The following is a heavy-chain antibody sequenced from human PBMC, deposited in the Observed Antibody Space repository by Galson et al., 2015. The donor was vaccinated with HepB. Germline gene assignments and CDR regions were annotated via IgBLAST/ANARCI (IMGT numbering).Heavy chain of an antibody. Sequence: RLPCAASGFNFNNYAMHWIRQAPGKGLEWVAVLWSDGSTKYYGDSVKGRFTISRDNSKNTLYLQVNSLRAEDTAVYYCAREGSLNRRGFDYWGQGTLVTVSS. V-gene: IGHV3-33*01. D-gene: IGHD2-15*01. CDR1: GFNFNNYA. CDR2: LWSDGSTK. J-gene: IGHJ4*02. CDR3: AREGSLNRRGFDY.